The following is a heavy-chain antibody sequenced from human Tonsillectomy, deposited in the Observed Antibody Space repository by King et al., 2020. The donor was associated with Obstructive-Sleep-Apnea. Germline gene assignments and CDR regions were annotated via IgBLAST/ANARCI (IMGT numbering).Heavy chain of an antibody. CDR3: ARSLVNNGDAFDI. CDR1: GYSFTSYW. V-gene: IGHV5-51*01. J-gene: IGHJ3*02. CDR2: IYPGDSDT. D-gene: IGHD1/OR15-1a*01. Sequence: LVQSGAEVKKPGESLKMSCKGSGYSFTSYWIGWVRQMPGKGLEWMGIIYPGDSDTRYSSSFQGQVTISADKSISTAYLQWNSLKASDTAMYYCARSLVNNGDAFDIWGQGTMVTVSS.